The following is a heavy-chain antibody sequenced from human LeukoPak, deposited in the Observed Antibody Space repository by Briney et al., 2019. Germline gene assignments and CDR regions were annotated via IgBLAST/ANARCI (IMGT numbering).Heavy chain of an antibody. CDR2: INPNSGGT. D-gene: IGHD3-22*01. V-gene: IGHV1-2*02. J-gene: IGHJ3*02. Sequence: ASVKVSCKASGYTFTGYYMHWVRQAPGQGLEWMGWINPNSGGTNYAQKFQGRVTMTRDTSISTAYMELSRLRSDDTAVYYCARGTYDSSGYYDAFDIWGQGTMVTVSS. CDR3: ARGTYDSSGYYDAFDI. CDR1: GYTFTGYY.